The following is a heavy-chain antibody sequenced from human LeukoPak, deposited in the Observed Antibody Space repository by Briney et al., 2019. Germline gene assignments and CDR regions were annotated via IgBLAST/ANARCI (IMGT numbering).Heavy chain of an antibody. V-gene: IGHV1-69*13. D-gene: IGHD6-13*01. Sequence: ASVKVSCKASGGTFSSYAISWVRQAPGQGLEWMGGIIPIFGTANYAQKFQGRVTITADESTSTAYMELSSLRSEDTAVYYCARGSGYSSSWFKDNYYYYYMDVWGKGTTVTISS. CDR1: GGTFSSYA. CDR3: ARGSGYSSSWFKDNYYYYYMDV. CDR2: IIPIFGTA. J-gene: IGHJ6*03.